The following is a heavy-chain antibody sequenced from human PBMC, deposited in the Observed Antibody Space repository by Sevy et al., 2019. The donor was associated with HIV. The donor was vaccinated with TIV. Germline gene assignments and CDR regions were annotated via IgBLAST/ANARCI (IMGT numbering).Heavy chain of an antibody. CDR1: GFTFSNYN. CDR3: ARDLLAGSTYVFDI. Sequence: GGSLRLSCAASGFTFSNYNMNWVRQAPGEGLKWVSSISSSSADIYYTDSVKGRFTVSRDNSRKSLFLQMNGLIAEDTALYYCARDLLAGSTYVFDIWGRGTMVTVSS. D-gene: IGHD3-3*02. CDR2: ISSSSADI. V-gene: IGHV3-21*01. J-gene: IGHJ3*02.